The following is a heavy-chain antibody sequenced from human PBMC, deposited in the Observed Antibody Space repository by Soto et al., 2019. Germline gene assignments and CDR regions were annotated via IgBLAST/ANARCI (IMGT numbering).Heavy chain of an antibody. J-gene: IGHJ4*02. Sequence: PGGSLRLSCAASGTTFSSHALSWVRQAPGKGLEWVSTISGSGDTTSYADSVKGRFTISRDNSKNTLFLQMSSLRAEDTAVYYCANSLRYSDFDSGQGTLVTVSS. CDR2: ISGSGDTT. CDR3: ANSLRYSDFD. D-gene: IGHD5-18*01. CDR1: GTTFSSHA. V-gene: IGHV3-23*01.